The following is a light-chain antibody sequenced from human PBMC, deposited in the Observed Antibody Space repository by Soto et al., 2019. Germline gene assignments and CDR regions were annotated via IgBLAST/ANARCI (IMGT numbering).Light chain of an antibody. J-gene: IGKJ1*01. V-gene: IGKV3-20*01. CDR3: QQYCNSRWT. Sequence: EIVLTQSPGPLSLSPGERATLSCRASQTVSSRYLAWYQQKPGQAPRLRIYGASSRATGIPGRFSGSGSGTDFTFTISRLETEDLAVDDCQQYCNSRWTFGQGTKVDSK. CDR2: GAS. CDR1: QTVSSRY.